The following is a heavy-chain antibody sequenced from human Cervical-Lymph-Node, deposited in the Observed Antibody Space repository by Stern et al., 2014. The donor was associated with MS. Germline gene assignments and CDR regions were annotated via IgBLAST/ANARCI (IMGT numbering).Heavy chain of an antibody. V-gene: IGHV3-33*01. J-gene: IGHJ5*02. Sequence: VQLVESGGDVVQPGRSLRLSWAASGFTFSGNGMHWVRQAPGKGLEWVAVIWYDGSNENYVDSVKGRFPISRDNSKNTLYLQMNSLRVEDTAVYYCVAYASGDNINPWGQGTLVTVSS. CDR3: VAYASGDNINP. CDR2: IWYDGSNE. CDR1: GFTFSGNG. D-gene: IGHD6-19*01.